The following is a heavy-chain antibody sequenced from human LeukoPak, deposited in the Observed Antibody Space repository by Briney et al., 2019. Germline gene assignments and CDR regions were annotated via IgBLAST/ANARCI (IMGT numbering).Heavy chain of an antibody. D-gene: IGHD2-15*01. CDR3: AREAPSCSGGSCYGDYFDY. CDR2: IIPIFGTA. V-gene: IGHV1-69*06. Sequence: ASVKVSCKASGGTFSSYAISWVRQATGQGLEWMGGIIPIFGTANYAQKFQGRVTITADKSTSTAYMELSSLRSEDTAVYYCAREAPSCSGGSCYGDYFDYWGQGTLVTVSS. CDR1: GGTFSSYA. J-gene: IGHJ4*02.